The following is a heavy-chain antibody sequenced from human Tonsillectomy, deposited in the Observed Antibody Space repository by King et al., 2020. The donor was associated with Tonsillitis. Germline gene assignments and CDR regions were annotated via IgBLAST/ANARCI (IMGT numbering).Heavy chain of an antibody. V-gene: IGHV3-74*01. Sequence: VQLVESGGGLVQPGGSLRLSCVASGFTLSSYWMHWVRQVPGKGLVWVSRINPDGSRTDYADSGKGRFTMSRDNAKKKVDLQMNSLRAEDTAVYYCVRVATVTTPDYWGQGTLVTVSS. J-gene: IGHJ4*02. CDR1: GFTLSSYW. D-gene: IGHD4-17*01. CDR2: INPDGSRT. CDR3: VRVATVTTPDY.